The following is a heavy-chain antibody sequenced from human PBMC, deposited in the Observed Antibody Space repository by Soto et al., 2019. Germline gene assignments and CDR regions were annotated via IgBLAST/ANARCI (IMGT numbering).Heavy chain of an antibody. CDR1: GGTFSSYA. D-gene: IGHD5-18*01. CDR2: IIPIFGTA. J-gene: IGHJ4*02. Sequence: ASVKVSCKASGGTFSSYAISWVRLAPGQGLEWMGGIIPIFGTANYAQKFQGRVTITADESTNTVYMELSSLRSEETAVYYCARDAVGYKTPTYWGQGTLVTVSS. CDR3: ARDAVGYKTPTY. V-gene: IGHV1-69*13.